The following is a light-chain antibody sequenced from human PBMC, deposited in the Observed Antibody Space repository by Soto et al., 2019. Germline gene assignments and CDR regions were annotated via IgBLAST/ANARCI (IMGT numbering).Light chain of an antibody. Sequence: QSALTQPASVSGSPGQSITISCTGSSNDIGIYNYVSWYQQHPGKAPRLIIYEVTNRPSGVSDRFSAYKSDNTASLTISGLQAEDEADYYCSSYTITSTWVFGGGTKLTVL. CDR3: SSYTITSTWV. V-gene: IGLV2-14*01. J-gene: IGLJ3*02. CDR1: SNDIGIYNY. CDR2: EVT.